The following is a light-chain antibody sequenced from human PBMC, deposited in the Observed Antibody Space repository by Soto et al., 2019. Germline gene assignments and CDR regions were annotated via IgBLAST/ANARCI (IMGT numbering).Light chain of an antibody. Sequence: DVVMTQSPLFLSVTLGQPASISCRSSQSLVHGDGNTYLNWFQQRPGQSPRRLIYRVSTRDSGVPDRFSGSGSGTDFTLKISRVEAEDVGVYYCMQGTYLRTFGQGTKVDIK. CDR1: QSLVHGDGNTY. J-gene: IGKJ1*01. V-gene: IGKV2-30*02. CDR2: RVS. CDR3: MQGTYLRT.